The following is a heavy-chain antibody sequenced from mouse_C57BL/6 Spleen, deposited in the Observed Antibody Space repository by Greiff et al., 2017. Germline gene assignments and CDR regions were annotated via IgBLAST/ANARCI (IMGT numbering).Heavy chain of an antibody. CDR1: GYTFTSYW. J-gene: IGHJ3*01. V-gene: IGHV1-74*01. Sequence: QVQLQQPGAELVKPGASVKVSCKASGYTFTSYWMHWVKQRPGQGLEWIGRIHPSDSDTNYNQKFKGKATLTVDKSSSTAYMQLSSLTSEDSAVYYCAIRVYYGNYEWFAYWGQGTLVTVSA. CDR3: AIRVYYGNYEWFAY. D-gene: IGHD2-1*01. CDR2: IHPSDSDT.